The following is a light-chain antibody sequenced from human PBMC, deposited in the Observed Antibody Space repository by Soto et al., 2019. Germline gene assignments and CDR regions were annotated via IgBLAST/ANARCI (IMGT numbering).Light chain of an antibody. V-gene: IGKV3-20*01. CDR3: QQYRDWPLT. Sequence: EIVLTQSPGTLSLSPGERATLSCRASQSVSSSYLAWYQQKPGQAPRLLIYRTSNRATGIPDRFSGSGSATEFTLTISSLQSEDFAVYSCQQYRDWPLTFGGGTKVDI. CDR2: RTS. J-gene: IGKJ4*01. CDR1: QSVSSSY.